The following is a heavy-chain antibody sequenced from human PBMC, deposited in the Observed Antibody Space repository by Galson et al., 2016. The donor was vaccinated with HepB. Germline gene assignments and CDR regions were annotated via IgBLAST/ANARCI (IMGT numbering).Heavy chain of an antibody. Sequence: RQPLGKGLEWIGHICASGDTNYSPSLLSRVTISLDTSKSRFSLNLSSVTAADTAVYYCARRDYSSSTFDSWGQGSLVTVSS. J-gene: IGHJ4*02. CDR2: ICASGDT. D-gene: IGHD6-6*01. V-gene: IGHV4-59*13. CDR3: ARRDYSSSTFDS.